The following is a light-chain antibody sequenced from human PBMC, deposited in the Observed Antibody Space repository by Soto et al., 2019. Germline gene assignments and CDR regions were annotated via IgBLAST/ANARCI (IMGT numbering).Light chain of an antibody. CDR1: QSVTSSY. CDR3: QQYGSSPVT. Sequence: EIVLTQSPGTLSLSPGERATLTCRASQSVTSSYLAWYQQKPGQAPRLLMYGASSRATGIPDRFSGSGSGTDFTLTNSRLEPEDFAVYYCQQYGSSPVTFGPGTKVDIK. V-gene: IGKV3-20*01. J-gene: IGKJ3*01. CDR2: GAS.